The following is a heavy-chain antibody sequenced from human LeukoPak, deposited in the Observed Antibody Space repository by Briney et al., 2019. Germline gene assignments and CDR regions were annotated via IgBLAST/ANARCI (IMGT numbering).Heavy chain of an antibody. CDR2: IYFSGRT. CDR1: GGSISSSSYY. CDR3: EIEGRGGIREAGIG. V-gene: IGHV4-39*01. D-gene: IGHD1-14*01. J-gene: IGHJ4*02. Sequence: SETLSLTCTVSGGSISSSSYYWGCISQPPGKGLEWIGSIYFSGRTYYKPSLKRRVTIYVDTSKNQCSLKRSSVTAAHTGVYYCEIEGRGGIREAGIGWGQGTPVTVSS.